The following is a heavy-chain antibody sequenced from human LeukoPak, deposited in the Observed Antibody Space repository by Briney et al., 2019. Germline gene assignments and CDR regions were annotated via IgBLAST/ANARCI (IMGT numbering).Heavy chain of an antibody. Sequence: PGGSLRLSCAASGFTFSSYWMHWVRQAPGKGLVWVSRIKSDGSTRYADSVKGRFTISRDNAKNTVSLQMNSLRAEDTAVYYCARKAAGLTFDYWGQGTLVTVSS. V-gene: IGHV3-74*01. CDR1: GFTFSSYW. D-gene: IGHD6-13*01. J-gene: IGHJ4*02. CDR2: IKSDGST. CDR3: ARKAAGLTFDY.